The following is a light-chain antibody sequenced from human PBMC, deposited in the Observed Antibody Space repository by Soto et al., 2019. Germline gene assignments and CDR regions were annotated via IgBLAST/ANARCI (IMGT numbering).Light chain of an antibody. CDR3: QQFGSSPIT. CDR1: QSVSSSY. CDR2: GAS. Sequence: EIVMTQSPATLSVSPGERATLSCRASQSVSSSYLAWYQQKPGQAPRLLIYGASSRATGIPDRFSGSGSGTDFTLTISRLEPEDFAVYYCQQFGSSPITFGLGTRLEIK. V-gene: IGKV3-20*01. J-gene: IGKJ5*01.